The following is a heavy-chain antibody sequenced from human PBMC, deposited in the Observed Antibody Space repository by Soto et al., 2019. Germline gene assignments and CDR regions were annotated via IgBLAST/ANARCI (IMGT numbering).Heavy chain of an antibody. J-gene: IGHJ3*02. Sequence: QVQLVQSGAEVKKPGSSVKVSCKASGGTFSSYTISWVRQAPGQGLEWMGRIIPILGIANYAQKFQGRVTITADKSTSTAYMELSSLRTADTAVYYCAREWGGTGTTQDAFDIWGQGTMVTVSS. V-gene: IGHV1-69*08. D-gene: IGHD1-1*01. CDR3: AREWGGTGTTQDAFDI. CDR1: GGTFSSYT. CDR2: IIPILGIA.